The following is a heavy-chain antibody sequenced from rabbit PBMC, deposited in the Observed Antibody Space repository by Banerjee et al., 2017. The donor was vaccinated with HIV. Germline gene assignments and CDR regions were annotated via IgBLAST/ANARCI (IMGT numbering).Heavy chain of an antibody. CDR2: IYAGSSGST. CDR1: GFSFSSSYW. J-gene: IGHJ2*01. V-gene: IGHV1S45*01. Sequence: EESGGDLVKPEGSLTLTCTASGFSFSSSYWICWVRQAPGKGLEWIACIYAGSSGSTYYASWAKGRFTISKTSSTTVTLQMTSLTAADTATYFCTRDDRDVAYSYGFDPWGPGTLVTVS. D-gene: IGHD6-1*01. CDR3: TRDDRDVAYSYGFDP.